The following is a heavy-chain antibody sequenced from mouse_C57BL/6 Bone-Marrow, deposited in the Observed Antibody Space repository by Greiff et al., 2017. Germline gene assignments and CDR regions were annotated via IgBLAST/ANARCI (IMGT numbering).Heavy chain of an antibody. CDR2: IDPEDGET. V-gene: IGHV14-2*01. D-gene: IGHD1-1*01. Sequence: EVQLQQSGAELVKPGASVKLSCTASGFNIKDYYMHWVKQRTEQGLEWIGRIDPEDGETKYAPKFQDKATITADTSSNTAYLQLSSLTSEDTAVYYCTRSLNYYGTNYWGQGTTLTVSS. CDR1: GFNIKDYY. J-gene: IGHJ2*01. CDR3: TRSLNYYGTNY.